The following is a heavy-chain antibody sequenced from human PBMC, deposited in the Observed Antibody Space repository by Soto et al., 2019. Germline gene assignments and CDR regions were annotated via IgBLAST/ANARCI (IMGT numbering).Heavy chain of an antibody. V-gene: IGHV3-23*01. CDR1: GGTFSSYA. J-gene: IGHJ6*03. D-gene: IGHD2-15*01. CDR3: ASLGYCSGGSCSNGGYYYYYMDV. CDR2: ISGSGGSK. Sequence: GGLLRLSSAAAGGTFSSYAMSWVRQEPGKGLEWVSAISGSGGSKYYADSVKGRFTISRDNSKNTLYLQMNSLRAEDTAVYYCASLGYCSGGSCSNGGYYYYYMDVWGKGTTVTVSS.